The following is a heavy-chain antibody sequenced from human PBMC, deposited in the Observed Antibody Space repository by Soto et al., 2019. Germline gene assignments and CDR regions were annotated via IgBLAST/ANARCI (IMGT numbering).Heavy chain of an antibody. V-gene: IGHV1-69*13. Sequence: ASVKVSCKASGGTFSSYAISWVRQAPGQGLEWMGGIIPIFGTANYAQKFQGRVTITADESTSTAYMELSSLRSEDTAVYYCARAEVVPAAMGPNDYYYYGMDVWGQGTTVTVSS. J-gene: IGHJ6*02. CDR1: GGTFSSYA. D-gene: IGHD2-2*01. CDR2: IIPIFGTA. CDR3: ARAEVVPAAMGPNDYYYYGMDV.